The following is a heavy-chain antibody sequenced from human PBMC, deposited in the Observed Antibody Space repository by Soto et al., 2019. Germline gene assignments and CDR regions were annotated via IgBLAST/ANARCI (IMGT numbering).Heavy chain of an antibody. D-gene: IGHD3-9*01. V-gene: IGHV4-59*01. J-gene: IGHJ4*02. CDR1: GGSISSYY. CDR2: IYYSGST. CDR3: ARSNYDILTGYYLHVDY. Sequence: PSETLSLTCTVSGGSISSYYWSWIRQPPGKGLEWIGYIYYSGSTNYNPSLKSRVTISVDTSKNQFSLKLSSVTAADTAVYYCARSNYDILTGYYLHVDYRGQGTLVTVSS.